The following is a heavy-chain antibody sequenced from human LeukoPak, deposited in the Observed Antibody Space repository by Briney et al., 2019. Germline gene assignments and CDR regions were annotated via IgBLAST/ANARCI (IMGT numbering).Heavy chain of an antibody. CDR1: ELTVSRNY. CDR3: TRDQMNY. V-gene: IGHV3-53*01. CDR2: IFSNGDT. D-gene: IGHD5-24*01. Sequence: GGSLRLSCTASELTVSRNYMLWVRQAPGKGLEWVSLIFSNGDTHYADSVKGRFTISRDTSKNTVSLQMNSLRVEDTAMYYCTRDQMNYWGQGTLVTVSS. J-gene: IGHJ4*02.